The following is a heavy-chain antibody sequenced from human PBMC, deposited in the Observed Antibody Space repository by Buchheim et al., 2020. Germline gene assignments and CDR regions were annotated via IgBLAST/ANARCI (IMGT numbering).Heavy chain of an antibody. J-gene: IGHJ4*02. CDR1: GFTFSSYS. D-gene: IGHD3-16*01. CDR2: ISSSSSTI. CDR3: ASPGDRFDY. V-gene: IGHV3-48*01. Sequence: EVQLVETGGGLVQPGGSLRLSCAAPGFTFSSYSMNWVRQAPGKGLECVSYISSSSSTIYSADSVTGRFTISRDNAKNSLSLQMNSLGAEDTAVYYCASPGDRFDYWGQGTL.